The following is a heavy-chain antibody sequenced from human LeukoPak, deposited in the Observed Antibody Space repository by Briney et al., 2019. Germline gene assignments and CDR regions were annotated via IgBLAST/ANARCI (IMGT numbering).Heavy chain of an antibody. J-gene: IGHJ4*02. Sequence: SETLSLTCAVYGGSFSGYYWSWIRQPPGKGLEWIGEINHSGSTNYNPSLKSRVTISVDTSKNQFSLKLSSVTAADTAVYYCARVVTIFGVVIGPIDYWGQGTLVTVSS. CDR3: ARVVTIFGVVIGPIDY. CDR1: GGSFSGYY. CDR2: INHSGST. D-gene: IGHD3-3*01. V-gene: IGHV4-34*01.